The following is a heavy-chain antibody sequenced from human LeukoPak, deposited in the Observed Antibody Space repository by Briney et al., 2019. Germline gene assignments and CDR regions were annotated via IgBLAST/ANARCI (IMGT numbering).Heavy chain of an antibody. Sequence: SVKVSCKASGYTFTGYYMHWVRQAPGQGLEWMGGIIPIFGTANYAQKFQGRVTITADESTSTAYMELSSLRSEDTAVYYCATLSSMDVWGQGTTVTVSS. CDR2: IIPIFGTA. CDR3: ATLSSMDV. V-gene: IGHV1-69*13. CDR1: GYTFTGYY. D-gene: IGHD6-6*01. J-gene: IGHJ6*02.